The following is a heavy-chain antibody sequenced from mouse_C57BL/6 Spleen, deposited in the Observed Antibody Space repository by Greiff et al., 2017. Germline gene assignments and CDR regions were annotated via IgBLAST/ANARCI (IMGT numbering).Heavy chain of an antibody. J-gene: IGHJ3*01. CDR3: ARELTGTPWFAY. V-gene: IGHV1-53*01. Sequence: QVQLQQPGTELVKPGASVKLSCKASGYTFTSYWMHWVKQRPGQGLEWIGNINPSNGGTNYNEKFKSKATLTVDKSSSTAYMQLSSLTSEDSAVYDCARELTGTPWFAYWGQGTLVTVSA. D-gene: IGHD4-1*01. CDR2: INPSNGGT. CDR1: GYTFTSYW.